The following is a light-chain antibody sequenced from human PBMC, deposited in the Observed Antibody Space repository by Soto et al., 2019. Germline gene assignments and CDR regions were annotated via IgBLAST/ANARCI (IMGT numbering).Light chain of an antibody. CDR3: CSYAGSSTFVV. J-gene: IGLJ2*01. CDR2: EGN. Sequence: QSALTQPASVSGSPGQSITISCAGTSSDVGSYNFVSWYQQHPGKAPKLMIYEGNKRPLGVSNRFSGSKSGNTASLTISGLQAADEADYYCCSYAGSSTFVVFGGGTKLTVL. V-gene: IGLV2-23*03. CDR1: SSDVGSYNF.